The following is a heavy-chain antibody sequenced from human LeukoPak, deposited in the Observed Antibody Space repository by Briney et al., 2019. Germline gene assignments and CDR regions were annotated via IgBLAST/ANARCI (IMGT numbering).Heavy chain of an antibody. Sequence: GGSLRLSCAASGFTFSSYSMNWVRQAPGKGLEWVSSISSSSSYIYYADSVKGRFTISRDNAKNSLYLQMNSLRAEDTAVYYCAPSKSAGAFDIWGQGTMVTVSS. CDR1: GFTFSSYS. CDR2: ISSSSSYI. J-gene: IGHJ3*02. V-gene: IGHV3-21*01. D-gene: IGHD6-13*01. CDR3: APSKSAGAFDI.